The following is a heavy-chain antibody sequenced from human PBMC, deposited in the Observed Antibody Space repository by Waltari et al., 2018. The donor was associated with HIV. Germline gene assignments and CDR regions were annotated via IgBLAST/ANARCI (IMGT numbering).Heavy chain of an antibody. J-gene: IGHJ5*02. Sequence: EVQLVESGGGLVKPGGSLRLSCAASGFTFSSYSMKWVRQAPGKGLEWVSSISSSSSYIYYADSVKGRFTISRDNAKNSLYLQMNSLRAEDTAVYYCARQSVSRWFDPWGQGTLVTVSS. CDR3: ARQSVSRWFDP. CDR2: ISSSSSYI. V-gene: IGHV3-21*01. CDR1: GFTFSSYS.